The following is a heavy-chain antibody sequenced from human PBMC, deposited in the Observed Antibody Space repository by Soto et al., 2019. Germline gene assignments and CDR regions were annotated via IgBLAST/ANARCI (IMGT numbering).Heavy chain of an antibody. J-gene: IGHJ4*02. CDR2: ISAYNGNT. CDR3: ARDAAIGMNDY. V-gene: IGHV1-18*01. D-gene: IGHD1-20*01. Sequence: QVQLVQSGAEVKKPGASVKVSCKASGYTFTSYGITWVRQAPGQGLEWMGWISAYNGNTKYAQKLQGRVTMTTVTSTSSAYMELRSLISDVTAVYYCARDAAIGMNDYWGQGTLVTVSS. CDR1: GYTFTSYG.